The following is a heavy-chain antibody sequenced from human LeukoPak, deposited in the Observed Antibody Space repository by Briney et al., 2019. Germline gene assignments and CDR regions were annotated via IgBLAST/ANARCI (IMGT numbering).Heavy chain of an antibody. CDR1: GFPFSSYW. Sequence: PGGSLRLSCVASGFPFSSYWMTWVRQAPGKGLEWVSAISGSGGSIYYADSVKGRFTISRDNSKNTLYLQMNSLRAEDTAVYYCARDYGSGSYLPFDYWGQGTLVTVSS. CDR3: ARDYGSGSYLPFDY. CDR2: ISGSGGSI. J-gene: IGHJ4*02. D-gene: IGHD3-10*01. V-gene: IGHV3-23*01.